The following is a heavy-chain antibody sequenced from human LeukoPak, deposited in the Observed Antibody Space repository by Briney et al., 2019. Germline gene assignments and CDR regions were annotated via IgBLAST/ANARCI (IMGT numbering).Heavy chain of an antibody. Sequence: ASVKVSCKASGYTFTSYDISWVRQAPGQGLEWMGWISGYNGNTNYAQKLQGRVTMTTDTSTSTAYMELRSLRSDDTAVYYCARVVATILNWFDPWGQGTLVTVSS. CDR3: ARVVATILNWFDP. CDR1: GYTFTSYD. D-gene: IGHD5-12*01. J-gene: IGHJ5*02. V-gene: IGHV1-18*01. CDR2: ISGYNGNT.